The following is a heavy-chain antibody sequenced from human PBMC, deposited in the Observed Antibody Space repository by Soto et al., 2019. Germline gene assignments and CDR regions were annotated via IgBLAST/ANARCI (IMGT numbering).Heavy chain of an antibody. CDR2: ISGSGGST. Sequence: EVQLLESGGGLVQPGGSLRLSCAASGFTFSSYAVSWVRQAPGKGLEWVSAISGSGGSTYHADSVKGRFTISRDNSKNTLSLQMNSLRAEDTAVYYCAKEQVAYNSGWWWYFDLWGRGTLVTVSS. J-gene: IGHJ2*01. V-gene: IGHV3-23*01. CDR3: AKEQVAYNSGWWWYFDL. CDR1: GFTFSSYA. D-gene: IGHD6-19*01.